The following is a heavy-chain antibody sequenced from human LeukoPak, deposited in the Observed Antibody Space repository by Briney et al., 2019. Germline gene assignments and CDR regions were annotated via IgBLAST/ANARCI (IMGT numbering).Heavy chain of an antibody. D-gene: IGHD6-6*01. CDR3: ARGPGAARLGY. V-gene: IGHV4-34*01. J-gene: IGHJ4*02. CDR1: GGSFSGYY. CDR2: INHSGST. Sequence: SETLSRTCAVYGGSFSGYYWSWIRQPPGKGLEWIGEINHSGSTNYNPSLKSRVTISVDTSKNQFSLKLSSVTAADTAVYYCARGPGAARLGYWGQGTLVTVSS.